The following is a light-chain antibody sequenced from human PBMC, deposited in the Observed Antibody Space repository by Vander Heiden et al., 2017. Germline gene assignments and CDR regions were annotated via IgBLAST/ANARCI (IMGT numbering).Light chain of an antibody. J-gene: IGLJ1*01. Sequence: QSALTQPASVPGSPGQSITISCTGTSSDVGGYNYVSWYQQQPGKAPKLMIYDVSNRPSGVSNRFSGSKSGNTASLTISGLQAEDEADYYCSSYTSSSTYVFGTGTKVTVL. CDR1: SSDVGGYNY. CDR2: DVS. V-gene: IGLV2-14*01. CDR3: SSYTSSSTYV.